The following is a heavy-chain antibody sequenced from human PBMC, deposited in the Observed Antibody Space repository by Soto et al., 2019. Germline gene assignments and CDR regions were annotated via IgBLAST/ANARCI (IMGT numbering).Heavy chain of an antibody. D-gene: IGHD6-13*01. J-gene: IGHJ4*02. Sequence: EVQLVESGGGLVKPGGSLRLSCAASGFTFKLYTMHWVRQAPGKGLEWVSFCTPSSSSISYADSLEGRFTICRDNASNSLYLQIHNLRADDTAVYYCARDAASSLDHWGQGNLVTVSS. CDR2: CTPSSSSI. CDR1: GFTFKLYT. CDR3: ARDAASSLDH. V-gene: IGHV3-21*01.